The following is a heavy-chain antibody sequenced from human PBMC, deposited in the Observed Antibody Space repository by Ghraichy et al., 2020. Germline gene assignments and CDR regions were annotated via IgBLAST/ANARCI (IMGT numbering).Heavy chain of an antibody. CDR1: GFTFNTYS. D-gene: IGHD6-6*01. CDR2: INRFSSYI. J-gene: IGHJ6*02. V-gene: IGHV3-21*01. CDR3: ARVADISARGLPPREHFGLDV. Sequence: GGSLRLSCVGSGFTFNTYSMIWVRQAPGKGLEWVSSINRFSSYIYYADSLNGRFTISRDNAKYSLYLQMNSLRAEDTAVYYCARVADISARGLPPREHFGLDVWGQGTTVIVSS.